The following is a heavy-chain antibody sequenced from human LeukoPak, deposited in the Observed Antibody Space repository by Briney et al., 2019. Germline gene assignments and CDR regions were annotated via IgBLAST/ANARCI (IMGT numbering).Heavy chain of an antibody. Sequence: QTGGSLRPSCAASGFTFSSYAMHWVRQAPGKGLEWVAVISYDGSNKYYADSVKGRFTISRDDSKNTLYLQMNSLRAEDTAVYYCAKDRGDYDYVWGSYRPDYWGQGTLVTVSS. CDR1: GFTFSSYA. J-gene: IGHJ4*02. CDR3: AKDRGDYDYVWGSYRPDY. V-gene: IGHV3-30*04. D-gene: IGHD3-16*02. CDR2: ISYDGSNK.